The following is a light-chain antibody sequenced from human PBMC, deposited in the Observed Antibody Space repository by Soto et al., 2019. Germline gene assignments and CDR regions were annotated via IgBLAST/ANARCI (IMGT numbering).Light chain of an antibody. CDR2: DAS. CDR1: QRISKP. J-gene: IGKJ4*01. V-gene: IGKV3-11*01. CDR3: HHRHSGPLT. Sequence: IVLTQSPATLLLSPGERATLSCRASQRISKPVIWYQQKPGQAPRLLIFDASSRATDIPARFSGGGSGTDFTLTICGLEPEDSANYHCHHRHSGPLTFDGGSEV.